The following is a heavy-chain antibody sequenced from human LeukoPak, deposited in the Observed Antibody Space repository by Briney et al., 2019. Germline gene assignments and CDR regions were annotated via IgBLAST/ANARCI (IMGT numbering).Heavy chain of an antibody. Sequence: SQTLSLTCAVSGGSISSGGYSWSWIRQPPGKGLEWIGYIYHSGSTYYNPYLKSRVTISVDRSKNQFSLKLSSVTAADTAVYYCASYSSSSTFLDVWGQGTTVTVSS. J-gene: IGHJ6*02. D-gene: IGHD6-6*01. V-gene: IGHV4-30-2*01. CDR1: GGSISSGGYS. CDR2: IYHSGST. CDR3: ASYSSSSTFLDV.